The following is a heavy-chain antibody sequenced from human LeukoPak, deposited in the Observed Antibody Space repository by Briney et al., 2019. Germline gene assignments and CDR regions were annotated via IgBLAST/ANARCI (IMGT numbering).Heavy chain of an antibody. J-gene: IGHJ4*02. CDR2: MYSGGNT. V-gene: IGHV3-66*01. CDR1: GFTVSSSY. CDR3: ARVQAVFQNFDY. Sequence: GGSLRLSCAAAGFTVSSSYISWVRQAPGKGLEWVSVMYSGGNTYYADSVMGRFTISRDKSKNTLYLQMNSLIAEDTAVYHCARVQAVFQNFDYWGQGTLVTVSS.